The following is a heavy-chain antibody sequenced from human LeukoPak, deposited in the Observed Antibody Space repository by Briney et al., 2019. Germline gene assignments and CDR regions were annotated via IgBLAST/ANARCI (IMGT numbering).Heavy chain of an antibody. J-gene: IGHJ4*02. CDR1: GFTFSASA. D-gene: IGHD3-22*01. CDR2: IRTKSNNYAT. V-gene: IGHV3-73*01. Sequence: GGSLRLSCAASGFTFSASAIHWVRQASGKGLEWVGRIRTKSNNYATTYGASVKGRFTISRDDSKNTASLHMSSVKTEDTAMYFCTSYDNAGNYYYNYWGRGILVTVSS. CDR3: TSYDNAGNYYYNY.